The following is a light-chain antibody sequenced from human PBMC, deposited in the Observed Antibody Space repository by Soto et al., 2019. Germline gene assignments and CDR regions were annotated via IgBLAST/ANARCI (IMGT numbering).Light chain of an antibody. CDR3: QQSSSTPQT. CDR2: VAS. Sequence: DIQMTQSPSTLPASVVDRVTIACLANQSISSYLSWYQQKPGKAPKLLINVASTLQSGVPSRFSGSGSGTDFTLAISSLQPEDFATYYCQQSSSTPQTFGGGTKVDIK. J-gene: IGKJ4*01. CDR1: QSISSY. V-gene: IGKV1-39*01.